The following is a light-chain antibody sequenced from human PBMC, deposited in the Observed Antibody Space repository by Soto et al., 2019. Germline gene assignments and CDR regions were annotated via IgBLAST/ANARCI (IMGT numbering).Light chain of an antibody. V-gene: IGLV2-14*01. Sequence: QSALTQPASVSGSAGQSITISCSGTMRDVGAYNHVSWYQLHPGKAPKLMVYEVSNRPSGVSNRFSGSKSGNTASLTISGLQAEDEADYYCFSYTSSTAYVFGTGTKLTVL. CDR3: FSYTSSTAYV. CDR1: MRDVGAYNH. CDR2: EVS. J-gene: IGLJ1*01.